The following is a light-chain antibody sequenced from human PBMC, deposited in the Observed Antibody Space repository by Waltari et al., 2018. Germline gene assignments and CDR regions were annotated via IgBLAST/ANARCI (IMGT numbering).Light chain of an antibody. J-gene: IGKJ1*01. CDR2: LGS. CDR3: MQALQTPT. V-gene: IGKV2-28*01. Sequence: DIVMTQSPLSLPVTPGEPASISCRSSQSLLHSNGYNYLDWYLQKPGQSPQLLIYLGSNRASGVPDRFSGSGSGTEFTLKISRVEAEDVGVYYCMQALQTPTFGQGTKVEIK. CDR1: QSLLHSNGYNY.